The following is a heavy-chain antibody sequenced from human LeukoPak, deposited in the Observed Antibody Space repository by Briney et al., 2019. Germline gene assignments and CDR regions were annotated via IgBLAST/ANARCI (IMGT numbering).Heavy chain of an antibody. V-gene: IGHV3-7*01. CDR3: AREITWEVIPI. J-gene: IGHJ3*02. CDR2: IKEDGSEK. D-gene: IGHD3-16*01. CDR1: GFTFSSYW. Sequence: GGSLRLSCAASGFTFSSYWMSWARQAPGKGLEWVGNIKEDGSEKYYVDSVKGRFTISRDNAKNSLYLYMNSLRAEDTAVYYCAREITWEVIPIWGQGTMVTVSS.